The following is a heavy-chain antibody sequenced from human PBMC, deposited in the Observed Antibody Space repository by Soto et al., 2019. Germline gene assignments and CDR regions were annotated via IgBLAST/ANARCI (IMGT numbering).Heavy chain of an antibody. CDR2: INPNSGGT. CDR3: AYGIAAAGGWFDP. Sequence: GASVKVSCKASGYTFTGYYMHCVLQSPGQGLEWMGCINPNSGGTNYAQKFQGRVTMTRDTSISTAYMELSRLRSDDTAVYYCAYGIAAAGGWFDPWGQGTLVTVSS. CDR1: GYTFTGYY. J-gene: IGHJ5*02. V-gene: IGHV1-2*02. D-gene: IGHD6-13*01.